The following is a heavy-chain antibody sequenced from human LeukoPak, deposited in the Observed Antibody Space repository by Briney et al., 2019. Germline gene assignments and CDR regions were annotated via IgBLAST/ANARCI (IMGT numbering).Heavy chain of an antibody. D-gene: IGHD5-12*01. CDR2: ISSSSSYI. V-gene: IGHV3-21*04. CDR1: GFTFRSYS. CDR3: ARGYSGYDTFDY. Sequence: GGSLRLSCAGYGFTFRSYSMNWVRQAPGKGLEWVSSISSSSSYIYYADSMKGRFTISRDNAKNSLYLQMNSLRAEDTAVYYCARGYSGYDTFDYWGQGTLVTVSS. J-gene: IGHJ4*02.